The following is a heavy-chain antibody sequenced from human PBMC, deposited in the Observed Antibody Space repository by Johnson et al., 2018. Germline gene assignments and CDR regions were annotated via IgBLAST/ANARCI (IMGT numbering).Heavy chain of an antibody. CDR1: GFTFDDYA. CDR2: ISWNSGSI. J-gene: IGHJ3*02. CDR3: AKDIRGSYYDAFDI. D-gene: IGHD3-10*01. Sequence: VQLVQSGGGLVQPGRSLRLSCAASGFTFDDYAMHWVRQAPGKGLEWVSGISWNSGSIGYADSVKGRFTISRDNAKNSLYLQMNSLRAEDTALYYCAKDIRGSYYDAFDIWGQGTMVTVSS. V-gene: IGHV3-9*01.